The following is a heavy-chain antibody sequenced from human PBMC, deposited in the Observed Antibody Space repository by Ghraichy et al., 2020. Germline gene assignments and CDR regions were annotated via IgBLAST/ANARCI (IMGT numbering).Heavy chain of an antibody. D-gene: IGHD6-19*01. CDR1: GFTFSSYA. J-gene: IGHJ6*02. CDR3: AKRPSIAVAGTPYYYGMDV. CDR2: ISGSGGST. V-gene: IGHV3-23*01. Sequence: GESLNISCAASGFTFSSYAMSWVRQAPGKGLEWVSAISGSGGSTYYADSVKGRFTISRDNSKNTLYLQMNSLRAEDTAVYYCAKRPSIAVAGTPYYYGMDVWGQGTTVTVSS.